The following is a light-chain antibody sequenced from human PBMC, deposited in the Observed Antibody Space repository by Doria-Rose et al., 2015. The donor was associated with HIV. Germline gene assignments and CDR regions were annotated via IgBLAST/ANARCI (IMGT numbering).Light chain of an antibody. J-gene: IGLJ2*01. CDR3: QAWDSTTVV. Sequence: ACWYQQKSGQSPVLVIYQDNKRPSGIPERSSGSNSGNTATLTISGTQAMDEADYYCQAWDSTTVVFGGGTKLTVL. V-gene: IGLV3-1*01. CDR2: QDN.